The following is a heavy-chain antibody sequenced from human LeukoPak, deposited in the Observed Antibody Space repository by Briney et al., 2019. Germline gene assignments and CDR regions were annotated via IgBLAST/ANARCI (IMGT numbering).Heavy chain of an antibody. CDR3: ASPGDYYDSSGYYRY. J-gene: IGHJ4*02. V-gene: IGHV4-59*08. CDR1: GGSISTYD. D-gene: IGHD3-22*01. Sequence: MASETLSLTCTVAGGSISTYDWSWIRQPPGKGLEWGGYIYYSGSTNYNPSLKRRVTISADTSKTHFSLKLSSVTAADTAVYSCASPGDYYDSSGYYRYWGQGTLVTVSS. CDR2: IYYSGST.